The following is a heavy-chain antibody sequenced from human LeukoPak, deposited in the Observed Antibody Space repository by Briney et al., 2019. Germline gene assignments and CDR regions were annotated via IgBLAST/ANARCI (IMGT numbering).Heavy chain of an antibody. CDR2: INHSGST. J-gene: IGHJ4*02. V-gene: IGHV4-34*01. CDR3: ARGRGRGPYYGGNGNYFDY. Sequence: PSESLSLTWAAYGGSFSGYYWSWVRQPPGKGLEWLGEINHSGSTNYNPSLKTRVTISVNTSKNQFTLKLSSVTAPDTAVYYCARGRGRGPYYGGNGNYFDYWGQGTLVTVSS. D-gene: IGHD4-23*01. CDR1: GGSFSGYY.